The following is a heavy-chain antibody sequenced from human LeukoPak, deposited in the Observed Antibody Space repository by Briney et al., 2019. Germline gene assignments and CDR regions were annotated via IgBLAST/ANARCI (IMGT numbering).Heavy chain of an antibody. J-gene: IGHJ4*02. CDR3: ARASGSYDY. CDR1: GFTFNIYG. CDR2: IWPDGSNE. Sequence: SGGSLRLSCAASGFTFNIYGMHWVRQAPGKGREWVTVIWPDGSNEYYADSVKGRYTVSRDDSKNTLYLQMNSLRAEDTAVYYCARASGSYDYWGQGTLVTVSS. D-gene: IGHD1-26*01. V-gene: IGHV3-33*01.